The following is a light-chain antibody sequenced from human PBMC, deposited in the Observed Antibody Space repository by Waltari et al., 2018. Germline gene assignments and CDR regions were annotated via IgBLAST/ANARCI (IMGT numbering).Light chain of an antibody. J-gene: IGKJ1*01. CDR2: VAS. CDR1: QSINTY. CDR3: HQGYGTPQT. V-gene: IGKV1-39*01. Sequence: DIQLTQSPSSLSASVGDKVTITCQANQSINTYLNWYQQKVGQAPKLLIFVASSLPRGVSSRFSGSGSGTDFTLTISSLQREDFATYYCHQGYGTPQTFGQGTKL.